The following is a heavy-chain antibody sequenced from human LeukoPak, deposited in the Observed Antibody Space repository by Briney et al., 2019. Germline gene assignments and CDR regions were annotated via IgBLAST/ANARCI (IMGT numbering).Heavy chain of an antibody. D-gene: IGHD1-1*01. CDR3: ARAPSSTSGTTFGY. CDR1: GYSFTGYY. CDR2: INPHSGGT. V-gene: IGHV1-2*02. J-gene: IGHJ4*02. Sequence: ASVKVSCMASGYSFTGYYMHWVRQAPGQGLEWMGWINPHSGGTNYAQKFQGRVTMTRDTSISTAYLELSRLRSDDTAMYYCARAPSSTSGTTFGYWGRGTLVTVSS.